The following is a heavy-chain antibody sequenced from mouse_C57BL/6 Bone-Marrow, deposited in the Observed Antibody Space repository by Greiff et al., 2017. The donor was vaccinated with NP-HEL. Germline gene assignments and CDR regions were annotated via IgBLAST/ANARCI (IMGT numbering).Heavy chain of an antibody. CDR1: GFSLTSYG. Sequence: VKLQESGPGLVAPSQSLSITCTVSGFSLTSYGVHWVRQPPGKGLQWLVVIWSDGSPTYNSALQSRLSISKDNSKSQVFLKMNSLQTDDTAMYYCARQGVGSGAMDYWGQGTSVTVSS. V-gene: IGHV2-6*03. J-gene: IGHJ4*01. CDR3: ARQGVGSGAMDY. D-gene: IGHD1-1*01. CDR2: IWSDGSP.